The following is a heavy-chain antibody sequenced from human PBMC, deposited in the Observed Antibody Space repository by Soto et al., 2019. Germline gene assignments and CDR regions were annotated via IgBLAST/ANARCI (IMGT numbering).Heavy chain of an antibody. Sequence: QVQLVESGGGGVRPGGSLRLSCEPSGFILGTYGMPWVGRAPGKGLEWVAVIWYDGSNKYYADSVKGRFTISRDNSKNTLYLQMNSLRAEDTAVYYCARAVGPFDYWGQGTLVTVSS. CDR2: IWYDGSNK. J-gene: IGHJ4*02. D-gene: IGHD1-26*01. CDR3: ARAVGPFDY. V-gene: IGHV3-33*01. CDR1: GFILGTYG.